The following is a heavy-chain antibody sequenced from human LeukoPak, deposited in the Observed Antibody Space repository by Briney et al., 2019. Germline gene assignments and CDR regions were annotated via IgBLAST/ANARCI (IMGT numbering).Heavy chain of an antibody. CDR1: GFTFSSYW. Sequence: PGGSLRLSCAASGFTFSSYWMSWVRQAPGKGLEWVANIKQDGSEKYYVDSVKGRFTISRDNAKNSLYLQMNSLRAEDTAVYYCARDGKPYSDFWSGYYTDYWGQGTLVTVSS. V-gene: IGHV3-7*01. D-gene: IGHD3-3*01. J-gene: IGHJ4*02. CDR3: ARDGKPYSDFWSGYYTDY. CDR2: IKQDGSEK.